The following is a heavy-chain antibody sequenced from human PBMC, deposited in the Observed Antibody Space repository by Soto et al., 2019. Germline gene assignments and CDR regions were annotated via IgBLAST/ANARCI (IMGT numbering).Heavy chain of an antibody. CDR2: MNGDGSGV. J-gene: IGHJ4*02. CDR1: GFEFRIFL. V-gene: IGHV3-74*01. Sequence: EVQLVESGGGLVQPGGSLTLSCAASGFEFRIFLMQWVRQAPGKGLEWVSRMNGDGSGVFYADSVKGRFTISRDNARNTLYLQLNSLRAEDTAGYYCVRDTEFWGQGTQVTVSS. D-gene: IGHD4-17*01. CDR3: VRDTEF.